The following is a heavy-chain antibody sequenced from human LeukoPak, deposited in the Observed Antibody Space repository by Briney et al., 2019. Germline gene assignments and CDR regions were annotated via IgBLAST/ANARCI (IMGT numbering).Heavy chain of an antibody. CDR2: INPSGGST. CDR3: ARDPSIMITFGGVIVIPWFDP. V-gene: IGHV1-46*01. J-gene: IGHJ5*02. Sequence: ASVKVSCKASGYTFTSYYMHWVRQAPGQGLEWMGIINPSGGSTSYAQKFQGRVTMTRDTSTSTVYMELSSLRSGDTAVYYCARDPSIMITFGGVIVIPWFDPWGQGTLVTVSS. CDR1: GYTFTSYY. D-gene: IGHD3-16*02.